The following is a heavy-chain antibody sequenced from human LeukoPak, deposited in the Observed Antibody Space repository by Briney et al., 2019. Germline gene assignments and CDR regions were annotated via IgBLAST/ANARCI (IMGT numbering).Heavy chain of an antibody. CDR3: AREQQLVLY. Sequence: PGRSLRLSCAASGFTFSSYAMHWVRQAPGKGLEWVAVISYDGSNKYYADSVKGRFTISRGNSKNTLYLQMNSLRAEDTAVYYCAREQQLVLYWGQGTLVTVSS. CDR2: ISYDGSNK. D-gene: IGHD6-13*01. CDR1: GFTFSSYA. V-gene: IGHV3-30-3*01. J-gene: IGHJ4*02.